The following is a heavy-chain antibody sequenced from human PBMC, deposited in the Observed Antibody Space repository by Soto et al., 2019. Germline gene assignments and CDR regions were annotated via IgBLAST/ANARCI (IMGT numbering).Heavy chain of an antibody. CDR1: GFTFDDCA. D-gene: IGHD3-9*01. J-gene: IGHJ4*02. CDR2: ISWNSGGI. CDR3: AKAKDDTLSGYYDY. Sequence: EVQLVESGGGLVQPGRSLRLSCVASGFTFDDCAMHWVRLVPGKGLEWVSGISWNSGGIAYAESVKGRFTISRDNAKKSLYLQLNSLRVEDTALYYCAKAKDDTLSGYYDYWGQGTLVTVSS. V-gene: IGHV3-9*01.